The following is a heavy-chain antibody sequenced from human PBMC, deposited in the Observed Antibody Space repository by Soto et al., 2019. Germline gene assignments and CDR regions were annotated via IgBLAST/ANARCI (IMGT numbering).Heavy chain of an antibody. CDR3: GRDPGYGGNSVDY. D-gene: IGHD2-21*02. Sequence: QVQLMESGGGVVQPGRSPRLSCAASGITFSNYGMHWVRQAPGKGLEWVAVIWYDGSNKYYADSVKGRFTISRDNSKNTLYLQMNILRAEDTAVYYCGRDPGYGGNSVDYWGQGTLVTVSS. CDR2: IWYDGSNK. CDR1: GITFSNYG. V-gene: IGHV3-33*01. J-gene: IGHJ4*02.